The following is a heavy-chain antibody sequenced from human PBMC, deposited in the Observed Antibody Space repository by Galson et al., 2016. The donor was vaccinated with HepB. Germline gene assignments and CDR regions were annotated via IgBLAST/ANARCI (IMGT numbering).Heavy chain of an antibody. Sequence: SLRLSCAASGFTFSSYPMHWVRQAPGKGLEWVAGISRDGNNKYYTDSVRGRFTISRDNSKNTLYLQMHSLRAEDTALYYCARIYYDYVWGSYRESHFDYWGQGTLVTVSS. J-gene: IGHJ4*02. CDR3: ARIYYDYVWGSYRESHFDY. CDR1: GFTFSSYP. D-gene: IGHD3-16*02. CDR2: ISRDGNNK. V-gene: IGHV3-30-3*01.